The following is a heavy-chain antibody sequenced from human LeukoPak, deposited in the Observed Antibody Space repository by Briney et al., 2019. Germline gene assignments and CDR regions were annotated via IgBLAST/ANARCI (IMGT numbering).Heavy chain of an antibody. V-gene: IGHV1-46*01. CDR1: GYTFTSHY. CDR3: ARSTYSREVSSGRNAFDI. CDR2: INPSGGST. J-gene: IGHJ3*02. Sequence: GASVKVSCKASGYTFTSHYMHLVRQAPGQGLEWMGIINPSGGSTSYAQKFQGRVTMTRDTSTSTVYMELSSLRSEDTAVCYCARSTYSREVSSGRNAFDIWGQGTMVTVSS. D-gene: IGHD6-19*01.